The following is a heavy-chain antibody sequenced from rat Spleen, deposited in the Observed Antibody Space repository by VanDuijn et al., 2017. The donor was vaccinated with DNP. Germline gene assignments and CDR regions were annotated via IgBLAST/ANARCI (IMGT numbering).Heavy chain of an antibody. D-gene: IGHD1-9*01. J-gene: IGHJ2*01. CDR1: GFSFSNYD. CDR2: ISTSGGST. V-gene: IGHV5-25*01. CDR3: ARQVLSYGYNPWGY. Sequence: EVHLEESGGGLVQPGRSLKLSCVASGFSFSNYDMAWVRQGPTKGLEWVASISTSGGSTYYRDSVKGRFTVSRYNAKSTLYLQMDSLRSEDTATYYCARQVLSYGYNPWGYWGQGVMVTVSS.